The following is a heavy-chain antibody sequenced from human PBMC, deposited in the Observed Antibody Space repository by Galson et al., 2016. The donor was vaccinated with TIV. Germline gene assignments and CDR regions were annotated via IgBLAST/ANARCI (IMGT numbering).Heavy chain of an antibody. CDR3: AKDSTTTLYYMDV. D-gene: IGHD4-17*01. J-gene: IGHJ6*03. CDR1: YG. Sequence: YGIHWVRQAPGKGLEWVAFIRYDGSNKYYADSVKGRFTISRDNSKNTVYLQMNGLRAEDTALYCCAKDSTTTLYYMDVWGKGTTVTVSS. V-gene: IGHV3-30*02. CDR2: IRYDGSNK.